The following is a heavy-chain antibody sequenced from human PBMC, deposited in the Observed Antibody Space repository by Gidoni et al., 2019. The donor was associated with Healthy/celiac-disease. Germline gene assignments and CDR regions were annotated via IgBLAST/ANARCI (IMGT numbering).Heavy chain of an antibody. CDR1: GFPFSSYA. CDR3: ARDSWGIAAVIDY. J-gene: IGHJ4*02. D-gene: IGHD6-13*01. Sequence: QVQLVESGGGVVQPGRSLRLSCAASGFPFSSYAMHWVRQAPGKGLEWVAVISYDGSNKYYADSVKGRFTISRDNSKNTLYLQMNSLRAEDTAVYYCARDSWGIAAVIDYWGQGTLVTVSS. CDR2: ISYDGSNK. V-gene: IGHV3-30-3*01.